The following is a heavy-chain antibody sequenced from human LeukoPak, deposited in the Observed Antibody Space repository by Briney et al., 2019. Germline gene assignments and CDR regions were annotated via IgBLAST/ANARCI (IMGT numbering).Heavy chain of an antibody. CDR3: ARFKSSAWTSLYYFDS. CDR2: ISSSSSTI. D-gene: IGHD3/OR15-3a*01. CDR1: GFTLSSYS. V-gene: IGHV3-48*04. J-gene: IGHJ4*02. Sequence: PGGSLRLSCAASGFTLSSYSMNWVRQAPGEGLEWVSYISSSSSTIYYADSVKGRFTISRDNAKNSLYLQMNSLRAEDTAVYYCARFKSSAWTSLYYFDSWGQGTLVTVSS.